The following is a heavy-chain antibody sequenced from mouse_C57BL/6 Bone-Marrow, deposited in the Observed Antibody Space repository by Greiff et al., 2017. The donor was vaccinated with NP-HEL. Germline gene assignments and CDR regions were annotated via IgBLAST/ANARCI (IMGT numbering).Heavy chain of an antibody. V-gene: IGHV1-19*01. CDR1: GYTFTDYY. D-gene: IGHD2-2*01. J-gene: IGHJ3*01. CDR2: INPYNGGT. Sequence: VHVKQSGPVLVKPGASVKMSCKASGYTFTDYYMNWVKQSHGKSLEWIGVINPYNGGTSYNQKFKGKATLTVDKSSSTAYMELNSLTSEDSAVYYCARERELWLRRAWFAYWGQGTLVTVSA. CDR3: ARERELWLRRAWFAY.